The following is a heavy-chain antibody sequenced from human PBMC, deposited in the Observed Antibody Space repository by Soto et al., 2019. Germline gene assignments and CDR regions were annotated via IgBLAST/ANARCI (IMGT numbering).Heavy chain of an antibody. CDR3: ARGNKPLGYCSSTSCSPDY. CDR2: MNPNSGNT. D-gene: IGHD2-2*01. Sequence: ASVKVSCKASGSTFTSYDINWVRQATGQGLEWMGWMNPNSGNTGYAQKFQGRVTMTRNTSISTAYMELSSLRSEDTAVYYCARGNKPLGYCSSTSCSPDYWGQGTLVTVSS. J-gene: IGHJ4*02. CDR1: GSTFTSYD. V-gene: IGHV1-8*01.